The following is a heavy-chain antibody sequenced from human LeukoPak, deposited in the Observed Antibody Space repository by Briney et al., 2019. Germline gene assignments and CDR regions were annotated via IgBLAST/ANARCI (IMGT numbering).Heavy chain of an antibody. CDR3: ARAQDIVVVPALFDP. J-gene: IGHJ5*02. Sequence: GGSLRLSCAASGFTFSSYSMNWVRQAPGKGLEWVSSISSSSSYIYYADSVKGRFTISRDNAKNSLYLQMNSQRAEDTAVYYCARAQDIVVVPALFDPWGQGTLVTVSS. CDR2: ISSSSSYI. CDR1: GFTFSSYS. D-gene: IGHD2-2*01. V-gene: IGHV3-21*01.